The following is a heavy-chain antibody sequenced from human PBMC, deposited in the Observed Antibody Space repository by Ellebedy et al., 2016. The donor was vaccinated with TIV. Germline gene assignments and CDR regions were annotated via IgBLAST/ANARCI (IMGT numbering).Heavy chain of an antibody. Sequence: GESLKISXAASGFTFSSYSMNWVRQAPGKGLEWVSSISSSSSYIYYADSVKGRFTISRDNAKNSLYLQMNSLRAEDTAVYYCARVGEIRYFDWLSPTTCDYWGQGTLVTVSS. D-gene: IGHD3-9*01. CDR2: ISSSSSYI. V-gene: IGHV3-21*01. CDR1: GFTFSSYS. CDR3: ARVGEIRYFDWLSPTTCDY. J-gene: IGHJ4*02.